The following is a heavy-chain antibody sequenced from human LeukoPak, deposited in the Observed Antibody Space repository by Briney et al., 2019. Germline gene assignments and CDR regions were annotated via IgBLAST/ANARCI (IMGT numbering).Heavy chain of an antibody. CDR2: IYYSGST. CDR3: AATSSGPTGRSFDY. Sequence: PSETLSLTCTVSGGSISSYYWSWIRQPRGKGLEWIGYIYYSGSTNYNPSLKSRVTISVDTSKNQFSLKPSSVTAADTAVYYCAATSSGPTGRSFDYWGQGTLVTVSS. D-gene: IGHD3-22*01. V-gene: IGHV4-59*08. CDR1: GGSISSYY. J-gene: IGHJ4*02.